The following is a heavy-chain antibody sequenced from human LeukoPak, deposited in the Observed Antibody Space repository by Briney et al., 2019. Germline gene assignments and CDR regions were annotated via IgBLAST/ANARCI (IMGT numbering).Heavy chain of an antibody. CDR1: GVTFTSYA. Sequence: GGSLRLSCAASGVTFTSYAMHWVRQAPGEGLGWVAFISYDGSNKNYADSVKGRFTISRDNSKNTLYLQMNGLRAEDTAVYYCARYNGDWDYWGQGTLVTVSS. D-gene: IGHD2-21*01. CDR2: ISYDGSNK. CDR3: ARYNGDWDY. V-gene: IGHV3-30-3*01. J-gene: IGHJ4*02.